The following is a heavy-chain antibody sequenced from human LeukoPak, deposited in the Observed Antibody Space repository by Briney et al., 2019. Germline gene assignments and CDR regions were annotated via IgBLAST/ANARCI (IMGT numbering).Heavy chain of an antibody. V-gene: IGHV3-11*01. D-gene: IGHD3-22*01. J-gene: IGHJ4*02. CDR3: AREGRGYYGDFDY. CDR1: GFIFSYHD. CDR2: ISRSGTTK. Sequence: PGGSLTLSCAASGFIFSYHDMDWIRQAPGKGLEWISYISRSGTTKYYADSVKGRFTISRYNADNSLYLQLNSLRAEDTAVYYCAREGRGYYGDFDYWGQGTLVSVSS.